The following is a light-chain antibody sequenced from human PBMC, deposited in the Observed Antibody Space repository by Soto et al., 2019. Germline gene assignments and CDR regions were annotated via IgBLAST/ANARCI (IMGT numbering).Light chain of an antibody. V-gene: IGLV2-14*01. CDR1: SSDVGAYNF. CDR3: SAYTTSSTLV. Sequence: LTQPASVSGSPGQSITISCTGTSSDVGAYNFVSWYQQHPGKAPKLMIYEVIHRPSGISTRFSGSKSGNTASLTISGVQAEDEADYYCSAYTTSSTLVFGTGTKVTVL. CDR2: EVI. J-gene: IGLJ1*01.